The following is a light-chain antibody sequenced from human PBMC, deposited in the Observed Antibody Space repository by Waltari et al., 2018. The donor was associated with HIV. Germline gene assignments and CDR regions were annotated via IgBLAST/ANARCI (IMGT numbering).Light chain of an antibody. CDR1: QAVSNH. CDR2: AAS. Sequence: DIQMTQSPSSLSASVGDRVTITCRASQAVSNHLNWYQQKPGKAPKLLIYAASTLQSGVPSRFSGRGSGTDFTLTITNLQPEDLATYYCQQTYLTPLFTFGPGTIVDDK. V-gene: IGKV1-39*01. J-gene: IGKJ3*01. CDR3: QQTYLTPLFT.